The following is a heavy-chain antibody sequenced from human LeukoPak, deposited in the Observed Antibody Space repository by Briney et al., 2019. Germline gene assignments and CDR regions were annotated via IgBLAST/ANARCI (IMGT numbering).Heavy chain of an antibody. CDR1: RYYFASYW. CDR3: ARLIRYCSGATCYSNYFDY. J-gene: IGHJ4*02. D-gene: IGHD2-15*01. CDR2: IHPGDSDT. Sequence: GESLKISCKTSRYYFASYWIGWVRQMPGKGLEWMAIIHPGDSDTRYSPPFQGQVTISADKSTSTAYLQWSSLKASDTAMYYCARLIRYCSGATCYSNYFDYWGQGTLVTVSS. V-gene: IGHV5-51*01.